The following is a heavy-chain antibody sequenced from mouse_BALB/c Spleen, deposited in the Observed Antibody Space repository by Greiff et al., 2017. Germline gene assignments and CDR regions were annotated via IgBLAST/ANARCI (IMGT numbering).Heavy chain of an antibody. CDR3: ATDLLWGRLDY. CDR1: GFTFSSYA. J-gene: IGHJ2*01. V-gene: IGHV5-6-5*01. CDR2: ISSGGST. D-gene: IGHD2-1*01. Sequence: EVKVVESGGGLVKPGGSLKLSCAASGFTFSSYAMSWVRQTPEKRLEWVASISSGGSTYYPDSVKGRFTISRDNARNILYLQMSSLRSEDTAMYYCATDLLWGRLDYWGQGTTLTVSS.